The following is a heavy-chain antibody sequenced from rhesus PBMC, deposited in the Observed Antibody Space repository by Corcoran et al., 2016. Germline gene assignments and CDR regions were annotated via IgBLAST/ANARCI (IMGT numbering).Heavy chain of an antibody. J-gene: IGHJ4*01. CDR2: IYGSCGSP. D-gene: IGHD6-25*01. V-gene: IGHV4-160*01. Sequence: QVQLQESGPGLVKPSETLSLTCAVPGYSISSNYWSWIRQPPGKGLEWIGYIYGSCGSPYYNPTRKSRVTLSTDTSKNQFSLKLSSVTAADTAVYYCARDDIAAAGTGGLDYWGQGVLVTVSS. CDR1: GYSISSNY. CDR3: ARDDIAAAGTGGLDY.